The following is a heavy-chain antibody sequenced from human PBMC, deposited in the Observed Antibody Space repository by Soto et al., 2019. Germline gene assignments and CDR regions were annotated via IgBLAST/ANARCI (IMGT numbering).Heavy chain of an antibody. D-gene: IGHD3-3*01. CDR3: ARDAPGPGYNSWSGYLAFDL. Sequence: GGSLRLSCVASGFTFNDYAMHWVRQVPGKGLERVSSISWNSGSRGYVDSLEGRFTMSRDNAKNSLYLQMNSLRAEDTAVYYCARDAPGPGYNSWSGYLAFDLWGQGTMVTVSS. J-gene: IGHJ3*01. V-gene: IGHV3-9*01. CDR2: ISWNSGSR. CDR1: GFTFNDYA.